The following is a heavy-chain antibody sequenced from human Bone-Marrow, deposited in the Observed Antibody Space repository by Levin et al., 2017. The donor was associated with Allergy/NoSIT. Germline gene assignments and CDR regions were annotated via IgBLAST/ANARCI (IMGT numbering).Heavy chain of an antibody. CDR1: GFIFSSSA. J-gene: IGHJ3*02. D-gene: IGHD3/OR15-3a*01. CDR3: AKVRRGLDAFDI. CDR2: ISASDDST. V-gene: IGHV3-23*01. Sequence: QAGESLKISCAASGFIFSSSAMSWVRQAPGKGLEWVSSISASDDSTYYTDSVKGRLTISRDNSKNTIYLQMNSLRAEDTAVYYCAKVRRGLDAFDIWGQGAMVTVSS.